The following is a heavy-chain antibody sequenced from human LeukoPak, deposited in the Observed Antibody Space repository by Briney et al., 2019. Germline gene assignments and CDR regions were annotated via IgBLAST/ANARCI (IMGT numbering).Heavy chain of an antibody. CDR1: RFTFSSYE. CDR2: ISSSGSMI. CDR3: AGGGSGSYYGSSFDY. J-gene: IGHJ4*02. V-gene: IGHV3-48*03. D-gene: IGHD3-10*01. Sequence: PGGSLRLSCVASRFTFSSYEMNWVRQAPGKGLEWISYISSSGSMIYYADSVKGRFTISRDNPKNSLYLQMNSLRAEDTAVYYCAGGGSGSYYGSSFDYWGQGTLVTVSS.